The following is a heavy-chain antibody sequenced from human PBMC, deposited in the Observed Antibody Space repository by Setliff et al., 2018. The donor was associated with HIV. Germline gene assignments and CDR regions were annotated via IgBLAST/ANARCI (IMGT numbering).Heavy chain of an antibody. CDR2: IWYDGIK. V-gene: IGHV3-30*02. D-gene: IGHD2-8*02. CDR3: AKDIHCTGGSCKHFDC. Sequence: GGSLRLSCAASGFTFRDYAMHWVRQAPGKGLEWVAYIWYDGIKYYADSVKGRFTISRDNSKNTVYLQMNSLRAEDTAVYFCAKDIHCTGGSCKHFDCCGQGTLVTVSS. CDR1: GFTFRDYA. J-gene: IGHJ4*02.